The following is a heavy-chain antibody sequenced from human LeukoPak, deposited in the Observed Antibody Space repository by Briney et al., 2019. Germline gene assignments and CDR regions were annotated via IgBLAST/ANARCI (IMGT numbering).Heavy chain of an antibody. V-gene: IGHV1-69*04. CDR1: GGTFSSYA. J-gene: IGHJ6*02. CDR2: IIPILGIA. CDR3: ARLQLLRYFDRHNYYYGMDV. D-gene: IGHD3-9*01. Sequence: SVKVSCKASGGTFSSYAISWVRQAPGQGLEWMGRIIPILGIANYAQKFQGRVTITADKSTSTAYMELSSLRSEDTAVYYCARLQLLRYFDRHNYYYGMDVWGQGTTVTVSS.